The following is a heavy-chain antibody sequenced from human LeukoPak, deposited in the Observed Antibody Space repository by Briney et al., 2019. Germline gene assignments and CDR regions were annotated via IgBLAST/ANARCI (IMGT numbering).Heavy chain of an antibody. D-gene: IGHD2-21*01. J-gene: IGHJ4*02. CDR3: ASAPRRFSAYYYFDY. CDR1: GGSFSGYY. CDR2: INHSGST. Sequence: SETLSLTCAVYGGSFSGYYWSWIRQPPGKGLEWIGEINHSGSTNYNPSLKSRVTISVDTSKNQFSLKLSSVTAADTAVYYCASAPRRFSAYYYFDYWGQGTLVTVSS. V-gene: IGHV4-34*01.